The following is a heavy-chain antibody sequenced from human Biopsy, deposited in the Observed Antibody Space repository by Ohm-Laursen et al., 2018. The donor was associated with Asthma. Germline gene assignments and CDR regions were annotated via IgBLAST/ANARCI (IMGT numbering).Heavy chain of an antibody. CDR3: AKGYYYDSSGFDY. Sequence: SLRLSCAASGFTFSSYAMSWVRQAPGKGLEWVSAISGSGGSTYYADSVKGRFTISRDNSKNTLYLQMNSLRVEDTAVYYCAKGYYYDSSGFDYWGQGTLVTVSS. CDR1: GFTFSSYA. J-gene: IGHJ4*02. D-gene: IGHD3-22*01. V-gene: IGHV3-23*01. CDR2: ISGSGGST.